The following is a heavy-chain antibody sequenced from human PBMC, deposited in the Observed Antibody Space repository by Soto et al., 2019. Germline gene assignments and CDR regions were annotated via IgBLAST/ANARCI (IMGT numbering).Heavy chain of an antibody. CDR2: ISYYGSNK. Sequence: QVQLVESGGGVVQPGRSLRLSCAASGFTFSSYVMHWVRQAPGKGLEWVAVISYYGSNKYYAEYVKCRFTISRDNSKNPLYLKLNSMRTEDTAVYYCATYSSGFLDAFDIWGQGTMVTVSS. V-gene: IGHV3-30*03. CDR1: GFTFSSYV. CDR3: ATYSSGFLDAFDI. J-gene: IGHJ3*02. D-gene: IGHD6-6*01.